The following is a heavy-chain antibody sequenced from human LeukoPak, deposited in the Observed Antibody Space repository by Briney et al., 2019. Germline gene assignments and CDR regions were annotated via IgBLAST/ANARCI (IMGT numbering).Heavy chain of an antibody. CDR2: IYYSGST. Sequence: SETLSLTCTVSGGSISSYYWSWIRQPPGKGLEWIGYIYYSGSTNYNPSLKSRVTISVDTSKNQFSLKLSSVTAADTAVYYCARREISSGYVYYFDYWGQATLVTVSS. CDR1: GGSISSYY. V-gene: IGHV4-59*01. D-gene: IGHD3-22*01. CDR3: ARREISSGYVYYFDY. J-gene: IGHJ4*02.